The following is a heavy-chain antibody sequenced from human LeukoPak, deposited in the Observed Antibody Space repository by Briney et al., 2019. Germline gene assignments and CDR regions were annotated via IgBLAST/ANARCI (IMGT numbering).Heavy chain of an antibody. CDR1: GYTFIGYY. J-gene: IGHJ4*02. V-gene: IGHV1-2*06. CDR3: ARSPNYSDSSGYYYVSDS. Sequence: GASVKVSCKASGYTFIGYYIHWVRQAPGQGLEWMGRINHNSDDTNYAQRFQGRVTMTRDTSISTAYMELSRLRSDDTAVYYCARSPNYSDSSGYYYVSDSWGQGTLVTVSS. D-gene: IGHD3-22*01. CDR2: INHNSDDT.